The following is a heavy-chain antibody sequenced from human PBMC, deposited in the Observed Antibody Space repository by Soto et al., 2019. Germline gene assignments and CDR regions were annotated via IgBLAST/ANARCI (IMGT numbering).Heavy chain of an antibody. CDR3: ARVPGL. CDR1: GGSISSGGYS. CDR2: IYHSGST. J-gene: IGHJ2*01. V-gene: IGHV4-30-2*01. Sequence: QLQLQESGSVLVKPSQTLSLTCAVSGGSISSGGYSWSWIRQPPGKVLEWIGYIYHSGSTYYNPSLKSRVTISVDRSKNQFSLKLSSVTAADTAVYYCARVPGLWGRGTLVTVSS.